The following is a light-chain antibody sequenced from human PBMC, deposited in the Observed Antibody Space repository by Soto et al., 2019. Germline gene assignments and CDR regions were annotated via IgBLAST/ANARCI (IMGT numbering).Light chain of an antibody. CDR3: QQYDSSPRT. J-gene: IGKJ1*01. CDR2: GAS. CDR1: QSVTSSY. V-gene: IGKV3-20*01. Sequence: GXXXTLSCRASQSVTSSYLAWYQQKPGQGPRLLIYGASSRATGIPDRFSGSGSGTDFTLTISRLEPEDFAVYYCQQYDSSPRTFGQGTKVEIK.